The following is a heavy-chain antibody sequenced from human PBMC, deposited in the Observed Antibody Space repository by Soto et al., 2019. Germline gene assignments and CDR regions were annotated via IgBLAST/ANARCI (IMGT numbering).Heavy chain of an antibody. V-gene: IGHV4-31*03. CDR2: IYYSGST. CDR3: ARGHGGEYYYYGMDV. J-gene: IGHJ6*02. D-gene: IGHD3-10*01. CDR1: GVSISSGGYY. Sequence: SETLSLXCTVSGVSISSGGYYWSWIRQHPGKGLEWIGYIYYSGSTYYNPSLKSRVTISVDTSKNQFSLKLSSVTAADTAVYYCARGHGGEYYYYGMDVWGQGTTVTVSS.